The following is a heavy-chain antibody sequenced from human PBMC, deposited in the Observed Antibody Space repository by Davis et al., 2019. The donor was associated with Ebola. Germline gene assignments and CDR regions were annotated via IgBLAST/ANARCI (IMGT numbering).Heavy chain of an antibody. J-gene: IGHJ4*02. V-gene: IGHV3-7*01. CDR3: ARDRFGITIFGVVTKG. Sequence: GESLKISCEASGFTFTDYYISWVRQAPGKGLEWVANIKQDGSDRFYVDSVKGRFTISRDNAKNSLYLQMNSLRAEDTAVYYCARDRFGITIFGVVTKGWGQGTLVTVSS. CDR2: IKQDGSDR. CDR1: GFTFTDYY. D-gene: IGHD3-3*01.